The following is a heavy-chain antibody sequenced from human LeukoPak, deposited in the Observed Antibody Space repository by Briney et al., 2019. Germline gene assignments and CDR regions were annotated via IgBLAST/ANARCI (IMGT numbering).Heavy chain of an antibody. J-gene: IGHJ4*02. CDR2: LSGNGNTI. CDR3: AKALYGGHDY. D-gene: IGHD4-23*01. CDR1: GFTFSSAW. V-gene: IGHV3-23*01. Sequence: GGSLRLSCAASGFTFSSAWMNWVRQAPGKGLECVSALSGNGNTIYYADSVKGRFTISRDNSKNTLSLQMNSLRAEDTAVYYCAKALYGGHDYWGQGTLVTVSS.